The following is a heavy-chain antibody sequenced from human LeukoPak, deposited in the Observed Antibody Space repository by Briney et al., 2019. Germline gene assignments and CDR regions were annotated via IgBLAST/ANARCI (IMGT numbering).Heavy chain of an antibody. CDR1: GYTFTSYY. D-gene: IGHD3-22*01. Sequence: ASVKVSCKASGYTFTSYYMHWVRQAPGQGLECMGRINPNSGGTNYAQKFQGRVTMTRDTSISTAYMELSRLRSDDTAVYYCATQYYYDSRGAFDIWGQGTMVTVSS. V-gene: IGHV1-2*06. CDR2: INPNSGGT. CDR3: ATQYYYDSRGAFDI. J-gene: IGHJ3*02.